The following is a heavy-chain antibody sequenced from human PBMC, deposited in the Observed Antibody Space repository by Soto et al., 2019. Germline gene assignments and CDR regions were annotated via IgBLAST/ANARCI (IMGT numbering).Heavy chain of an antibody. Sequence: GGSLRLSCAASGFTVSSNYMSWVRQAPGKGLEWVSVIYSGGSTYYADSVKGRFTISRHNSKNTLYLQMNSLRAEDTAVYYCARAGSCTNGVCYRYYYYYMDVWGKGTTVTVSS. CDR3: ARAGSCTNGVCYRYYYYYMDV. D-gene: IGHD2-8*01. CDR1: GFTVSSNY. V-gene: IGHV3-53*04. CDR2: IYSGGST. J-gene: IGHJ6*03.